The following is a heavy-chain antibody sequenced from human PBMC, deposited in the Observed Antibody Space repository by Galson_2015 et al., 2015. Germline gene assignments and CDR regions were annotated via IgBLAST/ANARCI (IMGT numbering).Heavy chain of an antibody. J-gene: IGHJ3*01. CDR3: ARGLGGRSGSAFDF. V-gene: IGHV3-30-3*01. Sequence: SMILSCAAFGLPFSSYAMHWVRQAPGKGLVCVAVISFDGSNKYFEDSVKGRFTISRDNSKNTLYLQMNILRAEDTAVYYGARGLGGRSGSAFDFWGQGTMVTVSS. CDR1: GLPFSSYA. CDR2: ISFDGSNK. D-gene: IGHD3-16*01.